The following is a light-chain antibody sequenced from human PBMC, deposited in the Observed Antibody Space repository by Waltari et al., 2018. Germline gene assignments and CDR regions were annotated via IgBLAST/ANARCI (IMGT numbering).Light chain of an antibody. CDR3: SSYAGSNTVI. J-gene: IGLJ2*01. CDR1: SSDVGTYNL. V-gene: IGLV2-23*02. CDR2: EVS. Sequence: QSALTQPASVSGSPGQSITISCTGTSSDVGTYNLVSWYKQHPGKAPKPLIYEVSTRPSGVSNRFSGSKSGNTASLTISGLRAEDEADYFCSSYAGSNTVIFGGGTKLTVL.